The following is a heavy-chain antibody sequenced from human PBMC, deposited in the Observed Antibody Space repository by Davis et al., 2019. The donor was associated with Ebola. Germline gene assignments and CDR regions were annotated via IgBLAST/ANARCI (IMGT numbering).Heavy chain of an antibody. Sequence: HSQTLSLTRAIPGDSVSSGGWNWIRQSPSRGLEWLGRTYYSSKWYTDSTLSVKSRITISADTAKNQLSLNINSVTPEDTAVYYCARGWLRSAFDQWGQGTLVTVSS. CDR3: ARGWLRSAFDQ. V-gene: IGHV6-1*01. CDR1: GDSVSSGG. CDR2: TYYSSKWYT. D-gene: IGHD5-12*01. J-gene: IGHJ4*02.